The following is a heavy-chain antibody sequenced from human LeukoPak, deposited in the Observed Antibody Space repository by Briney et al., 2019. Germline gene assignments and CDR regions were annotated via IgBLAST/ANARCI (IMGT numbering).Heavy chain of an antibody. Sequence: GGSLRLSCAASGFTVSSNYMSWVRQAPGKGLEWVSVIYSGGSTYYADSVKGRFTISRDNSKNTLYLQMNSLRAEDTAVYYCAKGLVPAAVDAFDIWGQGTMVTVSS. CDR3: AKGLVPAAVDAFDI. V-gene: IGHV3-53*05. CDR1: GFTVSSNY. D-gene: IGHD2-2*01. J-gene: IGHJ3*02. CDR2: IYSGGST.